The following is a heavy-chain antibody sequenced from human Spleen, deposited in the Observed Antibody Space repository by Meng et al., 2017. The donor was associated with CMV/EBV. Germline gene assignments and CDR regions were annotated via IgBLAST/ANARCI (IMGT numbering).Heavy chain of an antibody. CDR2: ISYDGSNK. CDR1: GFTFSSYS. CDR3: ASLPVAMPHGAFDI. J-gene: IGHJ3*02. Sequence: GESLKISRAASGFTFSSYSMNWVRQAPGKGLEWVAVISYDGSNKYHADSVKGRFTISRDNSKNTLYLQMNSLRAEDTAVYYCASLPVAMPHGAFDIWGQGTMVTVSS. D-gene: IGHD2-2*01. V-gene: IGHV3-30*03.